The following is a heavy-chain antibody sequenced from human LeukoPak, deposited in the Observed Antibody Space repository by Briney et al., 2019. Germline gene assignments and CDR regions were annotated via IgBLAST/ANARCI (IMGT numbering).Heavy chain of an antibody. CDR2: IYTSGST. D-gene: IGHD6-13*01. Sequence: SETLSLTCTVSGGSISSGSYYWSWIRQPAGRGLEWIGRIYTSGSTNYNPSLKRRVTISVGTSKNQFSLKLTSVTAPDTAVYSCARAGTSRSWPQRRDKYSQPSGPGTLFTASP. J-gene: IGHJ1*01. CDR1: GGSISSGSYY. V-gene: IGHV4-61*02. CDR3: ARAGTSRSWPQRRDKYSQP.